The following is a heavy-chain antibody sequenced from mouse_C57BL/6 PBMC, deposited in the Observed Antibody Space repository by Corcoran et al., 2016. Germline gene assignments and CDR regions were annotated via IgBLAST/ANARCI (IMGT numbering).Heavy chain of an antibody. V-gene: IGHV1-26*01. CDR1: GYTFTDYY. J-gene: IGHJ2*01. D-gene: IGHD1-1*01. Sequence: EVQLQQSGPELVKPGASVKISCKASGYTFTDYYMNWVKQSHGKSLEWIGDINPNNGGTSYNQKFKGKATFTVDKSSSTAYMELRSLTSEDSAVYYCASGYYYGSSYLYWGQGTTLTVSS. CDR3: ASGYYYGSSYLY. CDR2: INPNNGGT.